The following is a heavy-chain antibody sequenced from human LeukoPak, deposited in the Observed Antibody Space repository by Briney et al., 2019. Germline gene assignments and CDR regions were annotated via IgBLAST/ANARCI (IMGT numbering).Heavy chain of an antibody. J-gene: IGHJ4*02. CDR2: INWNGGST. Sequence: GGSLRLSCAASGFTFDDYGMSWVRQAPGKGLEWVSGINWNGGSTGYADSVKGRFTISRDISKNTLYLQMNSLRSEDTAVYYCARDRRLRWDFDYWGQGTLVTVSS. D-gene: IGHD4-23*01. CDR3: ARDRRLRWDFDY. V-gene: IGHV3-20*04. CDR1: GFTFDDYG.